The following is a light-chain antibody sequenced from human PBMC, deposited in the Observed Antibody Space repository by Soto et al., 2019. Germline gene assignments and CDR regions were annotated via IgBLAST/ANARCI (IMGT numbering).Light chain of an antibody. Sequence: QSALTQPASVSGSPGQSITISCTGTSSDVGGYNYVCWYQQHPGKAPELIIYDVSNRPSGVSNRFSGSKSGNTASLSISGLQAEDEADYYCSSYTSSSTVVFGGGTKVTVL. J-gene: IGLJ3*02. CDR3: SSYTSSSTVV. CDR1: SSDVGGYNY. CDR2: DVS. V-gene: IGLV2-14*01.